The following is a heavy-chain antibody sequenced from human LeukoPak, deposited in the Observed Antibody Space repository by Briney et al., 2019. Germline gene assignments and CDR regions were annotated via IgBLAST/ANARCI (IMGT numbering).Heavy chain of an antibody. CDR2: IRSDGSDK. D-gene: IGHD6-13*01. J-gene: IGHJ4*02. CDR3: ARDESQRSWYDY. CDR1: GFTFNNYG. V-gene: IGHV3-30*02. Sequence: GGSLRLSCAASGFTFNNYGMHWVRQAPGKGLEWVAFIRSDGSDKYYVDSVKGRFTISRDNSKNSLYLQMNSLRAEDTAVYYCARDESQRSWYDYWGQGTLVTVSS.